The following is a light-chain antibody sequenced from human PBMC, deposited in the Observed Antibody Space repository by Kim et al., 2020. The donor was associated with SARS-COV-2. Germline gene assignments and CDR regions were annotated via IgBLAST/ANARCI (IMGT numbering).Light chain of an antibody. CDR2: GAS. CDR1: QSVSSN. V-gene: IGKV3-15*01. J-gene: IGKJ2*01. Sequence: ETVMTQSPATLSVSPGDRATLSCRASQSVSSNLAWYQQKPGQAPRLLIYGASTRATGTPARFSGSGSGTEFTLTISSLQSEDFAVYYCQQYENWPRYTFGQGTKLEI. CDR3: QQYENWPRYT.